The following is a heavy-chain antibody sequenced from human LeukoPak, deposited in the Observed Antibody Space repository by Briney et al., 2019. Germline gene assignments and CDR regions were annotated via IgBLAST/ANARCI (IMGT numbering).Heavy chain of an antibody. D-gene: IGHD1-26*01. CDR3: ARGVGAETAGNY. CDR1: GVSFSNDY. V-gene: IGHV4-34*01. CDR2: INRSGST. Sequence: SETLSLTCGVYGVSFSNDYWSWIRQPPGKGLEWIGEINRSGSTNYNPSLKRRVSISMDTSRSHFSLKMTSVTAADTAVYYCARGVGAETAGNYWGRGTLVTVSS. J-gene: IGHJ4*02.